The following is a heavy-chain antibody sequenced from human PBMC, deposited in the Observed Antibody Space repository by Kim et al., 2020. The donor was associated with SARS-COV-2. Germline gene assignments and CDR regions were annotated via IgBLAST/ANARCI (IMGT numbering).Heavy chain of an antibody. J-gene: IGHJ4*02. CDR3: ATKIVVVPAAMMGTDY. D-gene: IGHD2-2*01. Sequence: VKGRFTISRDNSKNTLYLQMNSLRAEDTAVYYCATKIVVVPAAMMGTDYWGQGTLVTVSS. V-gene: IGHV3-23*01.